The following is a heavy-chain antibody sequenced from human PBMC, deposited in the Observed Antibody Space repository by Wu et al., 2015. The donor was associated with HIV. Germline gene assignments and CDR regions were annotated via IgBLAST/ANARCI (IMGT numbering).Heavy chain of an antibody. V-gene: IGHV1-69*13. CDR2: IIPIFGNI. CDR1: GGTFSSYA. CDR3: AREPGIGVAGAGWYFDY. J-gene: IGHJ4*02. Sequence: QVQLVQSRSEVKKPGSSVKVSCKTSGGTFSSYAISWVRQAPRQRLEWMGRIIPIFGNIKYAQKFQGRVTITADESTSTAYMELSSLTSEDTAVYYCAREPGIGVAGAGWYFDYWGQGTLVTVSS. D-gene: IGHD6-19*01.